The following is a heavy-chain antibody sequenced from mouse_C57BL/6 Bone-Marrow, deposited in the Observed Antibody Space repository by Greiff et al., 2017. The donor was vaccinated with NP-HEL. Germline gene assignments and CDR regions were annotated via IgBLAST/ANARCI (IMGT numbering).Heavy chain of an antibody. D-gene: IGHD3-2*02. Sequence: QVQLKQSGPGILQPSQTLSLTCSFSGFSLSTCGMGVGGSRQPPGKGLEWLEHIWWDDDKYYNPALKSRLTISKDTSKNQVFLKIANVDTADTATYYCARIEGQLRLRFAYWGQGTLVTVSA. CDR2: IWWDDDK. V-gene: IGHV8-8*01. CDR1: GFSLSTCGMG. J-gene: IGHJ3*01. CDR3: ARIEGQLRLRFAY.